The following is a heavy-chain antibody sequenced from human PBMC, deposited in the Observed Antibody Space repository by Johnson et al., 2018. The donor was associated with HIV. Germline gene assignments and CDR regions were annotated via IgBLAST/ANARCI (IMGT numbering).Heavy chain of an antibody. CDR3: ARRLYDSSSYYYLLGAFDI. CDR2: ISSDGNNK. J-gene: IGHJ3*02. CDR1: GFTFSSYA. V-gene: IGHV3-30-3*01. Sequence: QVQLVESGGGVVQPGRSLRLSCASSGFTFSSYAMHWVRQAPGKGLEWQAVISSDGNNKYYADSVKDRFTISRDNSKNTVYLQMNSLRAEDTAVYYCARRLYDSSSYYYLLGAFDIWDQGTMVTVSS. D-gene: IGHD3-22*01.